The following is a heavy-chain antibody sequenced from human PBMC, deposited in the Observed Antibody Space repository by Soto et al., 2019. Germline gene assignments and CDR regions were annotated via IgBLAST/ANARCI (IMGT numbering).Heavy chain of an antibody. CDR2: MNPNSGNT. J-gene: IGHJ3*02. D-gene: IGHD6-19*01. CDR1: GYTFTSYD. CDR3: ARGYSSGWVDAFDS. Sequence: QVQLVQSGAEVKKPGASVKVSCKASGYTFTSYDINWVRQATGQGLEWMGWMNPNSGNTGYAQKFQGRVTMTRNTXXSTAYRELSSLRSEDTAVYYCARGYSSGWVDAFDSWGQGTMVTVSS. V-gene: IGHV1-8*01.